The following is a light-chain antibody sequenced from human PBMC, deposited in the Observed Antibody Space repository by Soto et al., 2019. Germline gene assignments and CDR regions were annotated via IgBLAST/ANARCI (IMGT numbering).Light chain of an antibody. CDR1: QSIRNY. CDR2: GAS. V-gene: IGKV1-5*01. CDR3: QHHNSYSQT. Sequence: DIPMTQSPTTLSASVGDRVTITCRASQSIRNYLAWYQQMPGKAPQLLIYGASSVQNGVPSRFSGSGSGTEFTLTISSLQPYDFATYFCQHHNSYSQTFGQGTKVEIK. J-gene: IGKJ1*01.